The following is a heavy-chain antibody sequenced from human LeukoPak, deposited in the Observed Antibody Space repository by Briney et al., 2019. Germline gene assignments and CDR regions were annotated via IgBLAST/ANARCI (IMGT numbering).Heavy chain of an antibody. D-gene: IGHD2-2*01. V-gene: IGHV4-30-4*08. CDR2: IYYSGST. CDR1: GGSISSGDYY. Sequence: SETLSLTCTVSGGSISSGDYYWSWIRQPPGKGLEWIGYIYYSGSTYYNPSLKSRVTISVDTSKNQFSLKLSSVTAADTAVYYCARVPNHCTSNSCQPDFDYWGQGTLVTVSS. CDR3: ARVPNHCTSNSCQPDFDY. J-gene: IGHJ4*02.